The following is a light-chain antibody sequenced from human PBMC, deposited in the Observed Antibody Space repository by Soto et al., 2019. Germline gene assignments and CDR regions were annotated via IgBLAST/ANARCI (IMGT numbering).Light chain of an antibody. Sequence: DIHLTQSPSFLSASVGDRVTITCRASQGISSYLAWYQQKPGKAPKLLISTASTLQSGVPSRFSGSGSGTEFTLTISSLQPEDFATYYCQQLNNYPRTFGQGTKVDI. CDR1: QGISSY. CDR3: QQLNNYPRT. CDR2: TAS. J-gene: IGKJ1*01. V-gene: IGKV1-9*01.